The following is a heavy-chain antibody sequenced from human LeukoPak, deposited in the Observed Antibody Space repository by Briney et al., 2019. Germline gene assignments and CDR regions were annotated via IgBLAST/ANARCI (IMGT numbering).Heavy chain of an antibody. D-gene: IGHD2-15*01. CDR3: ARDSMVAALVGHYYYMDV. J-gene: IGHJ6*03. CDR1: GGSFSGYY. CDR2: INHSGST. Sequence: SETLSLTCAVYGGSFSGYYWSWIRQPPGKGLEWIGEINHSGSTNYNPSLKSRVTMSVDTSKNQFSLKLSSVTAADTAVYYCARDSMVAALVGHYYYMDVWGKGTTVTISS. V-gene: IGHV4-34*01.